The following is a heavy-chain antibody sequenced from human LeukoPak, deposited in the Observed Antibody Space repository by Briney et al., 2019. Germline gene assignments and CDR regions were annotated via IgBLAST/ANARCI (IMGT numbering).Heavy chain of an antibody. CDR1: GGPINSGVYY. CDR3: ASQAYSTTWAADVTVFDY. J-gene: IGHJ4*02. V-gene: IGHV4-61*02. CDR2: LYTSGST. D-gene: IGHD6-13*01. Sequence: SQTLSLTCTVSGGPINSGVYYWSWIRRPAGKGLEWIGRLYTSGSTRYNPSLKSRVTISVDTSKNQFSLKLSSLTAADTAVYYCASQAYSTTWAADVTVFDYWGRGALVTVSS.